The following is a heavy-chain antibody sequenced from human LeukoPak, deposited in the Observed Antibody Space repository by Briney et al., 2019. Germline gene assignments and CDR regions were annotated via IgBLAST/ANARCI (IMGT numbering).Heavy chain of an antibody. CDR3: ARVDLNHITMVRGGMDV. J-gene: IGHJ6*03. CDR1: GGSISSNTYY. CDR2: IYYSGST. V-gene: IGHV4-39*07. D-gene: IGHD3-10*01. Sequence: KPSETLSLTCTVSGGSISSNTYYWGWIRQPPGKGLEWIGSIYYSGSTYYNPSLKSRVTISVDTSKNQFSLKLSSVTAADTAVYYCARVDLNHITMVRGGMDVWGKGTTVTISS.